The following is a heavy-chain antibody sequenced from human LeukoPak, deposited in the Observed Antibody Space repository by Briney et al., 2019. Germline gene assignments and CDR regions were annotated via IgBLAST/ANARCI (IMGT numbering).Heavy chain of an antibody. CDR1: GFTFATYW. CDR2: IKQDGSEK. Sequence: GGSLRLSCAASGFTFATYWMSWVRQAPGKGLEWVANIKQDGSEKYYADSVKGRFTISRDNSKNTLYLQMNSLRAEDTAVYYCAKGDGDYWREYYYYYMDVWGKGTTVTISS. CDR3: AKGDGDYWREYYYYYMDV. V-gene: IGHV3-7*01. D-gene: IGHD4-17*01. J-gene: IGHJ6*03.